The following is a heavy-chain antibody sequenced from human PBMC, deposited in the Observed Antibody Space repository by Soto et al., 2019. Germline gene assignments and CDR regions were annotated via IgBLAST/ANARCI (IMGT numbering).Heavy chain of an antibody. V-gene: IGHV4-59*01. CDR2: IYYGGNT. J-gene: IGHJ5*02. CDR3: ARDRYTTGWYYFDP. D-gene: IGHD6-19*01. Sequence: TSETLSLTGTVSGGSMSSYYCSWIRQPPGKGLEWIGYIYYGGNTNYNPSLKSRVTISLDTSKNQFSLKLSSVTAADTAVYYCARDRYTTGWYYFDPGGQGTLVTVSS. CDR1: GGSMSSYY.